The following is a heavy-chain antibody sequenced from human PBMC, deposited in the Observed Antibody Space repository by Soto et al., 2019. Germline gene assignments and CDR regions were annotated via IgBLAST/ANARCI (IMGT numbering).Heavy chain of an antibody. J-gene: IGHJ6*02. D-gene: IGHD3-10*01. CDR1: GYSFTSYW. V-gene: IGHV5-10-1*01. CDR2: IDPSDSYT. CDR3: ARHHYYGSGSYRYYYYGMDV. Sequence: GESLKISCKGSGYSFTSYWISWVRQMPGKGLEWMGRIDPSDSYTNYSPSFQGHVTISADKSISTAYLQWSSLKASDTAMYYCARHHYYGSGSYRYYYYGMDVWGQGTTVTVS.